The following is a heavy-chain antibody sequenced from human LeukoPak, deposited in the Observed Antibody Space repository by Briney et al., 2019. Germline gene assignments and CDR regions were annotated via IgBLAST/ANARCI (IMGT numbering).Heavy chain of an antibody. V-gene: IGHV3-30*04. CDR2: ISYDESDK. CDR1: GFTFSIYA. CDR3: ARIIAVAGYYFDY. Sequence: PGGSLRLSCAASGFTFSIYAMHWVRQAPGKGLEWVAVISYDESDKYYADSVKGRFTISRDNSKNTLYLQMNSLRPEDTAVYYCARIIAVAGYYFDYWGQGTLVTVSS. J-gene: IGHJ4*02. D-gene: IGHD6-19*01.